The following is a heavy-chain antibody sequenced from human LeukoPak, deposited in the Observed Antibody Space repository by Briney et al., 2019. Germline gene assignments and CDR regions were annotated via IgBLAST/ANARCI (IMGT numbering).Heavy chain of an antibody. CDR2: IYYSGST. J-gene: IGHJ4*02. D-gene: IGHD6-13*01. V-gene: IGHV4-59*08. Sequence: SETLSLTCTVSGGSISSYYWSWIRQPPGKGLEWIAYIYYSGSTNYNPSLKSRVTISVDTSKNQFSLKLSSVTAADTAVYYCARHKMGIAAAGTVYYFDYWGQGTLVTVSS. CDR1: GGSISSYY. CDR3: ARHKMGIAAAGTVYYFDY.